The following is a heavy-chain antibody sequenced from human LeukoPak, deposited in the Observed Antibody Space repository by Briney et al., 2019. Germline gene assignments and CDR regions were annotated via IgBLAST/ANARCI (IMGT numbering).Heavy chain of an antibody. D-gene: IGHD3-10*01. J-gene: IGHJ4*02. Sequence: PSETLSLTCAVYGGSFSGYYGSWIRQPPGKGLEWIGEINHRGSTNYNPSLKSRVTISVDTSKNQFSLKLSSVTAADTAVYYCATTSPPRIWGQGTLVTVSS. CDR1: GGSFSGYY. CDR2: INHRGST. CDR3: ATTSPPRI. V-gene: IGHV4-34*01.